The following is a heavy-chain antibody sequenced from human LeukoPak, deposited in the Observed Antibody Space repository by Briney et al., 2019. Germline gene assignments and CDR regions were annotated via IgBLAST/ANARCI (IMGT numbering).Heavy chain of an antibody. D-gene: IGHD3-10*01. Sequence: PGRSLRLSCAASGFSFSNYWMEWVRQAPGKGLVWVSRINSDGRVTAYADSVKGRFTISRDNAKNTLYLQMNSLRAEDTAVYYCARDLFGSSRDYWGQGILVTVSS. CDR1: GFSFSNYW. CDR3: ARDLFGSSRDY. CDR2: INSDGRVT. V-gene: IGHV3-74*01. J-gene: IGHJ4*02.